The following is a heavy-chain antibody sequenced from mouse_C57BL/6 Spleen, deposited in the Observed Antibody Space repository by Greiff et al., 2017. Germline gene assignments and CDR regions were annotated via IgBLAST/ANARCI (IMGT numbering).Heavy chain of an antibody. Sequence: QVQLKESGAELAKPGASVKLSCKASGYTFTSYWMHWVKQRPGQGLEWIGYINPSSGYTKYNQKFKDKATLTADKSSSTAYMQLSSLTYEDSAVYYCARYEDWDGGYFDYWGQGTTLTVSS. CDR2: INPSSGYT. CDR3: ARYEDWDGGYFDY. J-gene: IGHJ2*01. CDR1: GYTFTSYW. D-gene: IGHD4-1*01. V-gene: IGHV1-7*01.